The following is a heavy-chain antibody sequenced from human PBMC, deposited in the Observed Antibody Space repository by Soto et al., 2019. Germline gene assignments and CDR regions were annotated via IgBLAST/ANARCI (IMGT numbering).Heavy chain of an antibody. D-gene: IGHD3-3*01. J-gene: IGHJ6*03. CDR1: GFTFSDYY. V-gene: IGHV3-11*01. CDR3: ARDRTIFGVGFYYMDV. CDR2: ISSSGSTI. Sequence: GGSLRLSCAASGFTFSDYYMSWIRQAPGKGLEWVSYISSSGSTIYYADSVKGRFTISRDNAKNSLYLQMNSLRAEDTAVYYCARDRTIFGVGFYYMDVWGKGTTVTVSS.